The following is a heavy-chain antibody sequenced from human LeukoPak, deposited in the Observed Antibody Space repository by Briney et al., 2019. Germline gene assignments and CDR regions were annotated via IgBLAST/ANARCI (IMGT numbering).Heavy chain of an antibody. CDR3: ASTNLDYYYGMDV. CDR2: IYYSGST. Sequence: ETLSLTCTVSGGSISSYYWSWIRQPPGKGLEWIGYIYYSGSTNYNPSLKSRVTISVDTSKNQFSLKLSSVTAADTAVYYCASTNLDYYYGMDVWGQGTTVTVSS. V-gene: IGHV4-59*08. D-gene: IGHD2-8*01. J-gene: IGHJ6*02. CDR1: GGSISSYY.